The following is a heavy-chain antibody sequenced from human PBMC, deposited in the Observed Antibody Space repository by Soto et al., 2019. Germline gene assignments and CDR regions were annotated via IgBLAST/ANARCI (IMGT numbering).Heavy chain of an antibody. J-gene: IGHJ4*02. Sequence: QVQLVESGGGVVQPGGSLRLSCAASGFPFRGYAMHWVRQGPGKALEWVAVMSHEGITIDYADSVKGRFTISRDNSKNTLVLEMSSLRAEDTAVYYCTREAWTITAGSHFDHWGQGTLVTVSS. V-gene: IGHV3-30-3*01. CDR3: TREAWTITAGSHFDH. CDR1: GFPFRGYA. CDR2: MSHEGITI. D-gene: IGHD3-16*01.